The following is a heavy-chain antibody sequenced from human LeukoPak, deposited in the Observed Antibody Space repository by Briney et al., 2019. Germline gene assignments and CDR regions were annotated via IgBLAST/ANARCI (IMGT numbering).Heavy chain of an antibody. D-gene: IGHD2-2*01. CDR3: ARAVRVPAAHFDY. CDR1: GFTVSSNY. V-gene: IGHV3-53*01. J-gene: IGHJ4*02. Sequence: GGSLRLSCAASGFTVSSNYMSWVRQAPGKGLEWVSVIYSGGSTYYADSVKGRFTISRDNSKNTLYLQMNSLRAEDTAVYYCARAVRVPAAHFDYWGQGTLVTVSS. CDR2: IYSGGST.